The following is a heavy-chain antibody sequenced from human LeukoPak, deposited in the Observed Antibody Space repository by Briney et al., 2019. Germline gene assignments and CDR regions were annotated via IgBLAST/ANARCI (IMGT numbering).Heavy chain of an antibody. CDR1: GFTFSSYG. J-gene: IGHJ4*02. V-gene: IGHV3-33*01. Sequence: GGSLRLSCAASGFTFSSYGMHWVRQAPGKGLEWVAVIWYDGSNKYYADSVRGRFTISRDNSKNTLYLQMNSLRAEDTAVYYCARNVAGTGVLFDYWGQGTLVTVSS. CDR3: ARNVAGTGVLFDY. CDR2: IWYDGSNK. D-gene: IGHD3/OR15-3a*01.